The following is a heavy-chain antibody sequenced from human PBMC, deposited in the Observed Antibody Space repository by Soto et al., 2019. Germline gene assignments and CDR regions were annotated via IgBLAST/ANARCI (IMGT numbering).Heavy chain of an antibody. CDR2: IYHRGTT. J-gene: IGHJ5*02. Sequence: TLSLTCTVSGVSISSVDYYWSWIRQYPGKGLEWIGYIYHRGTTYYNQSLRSRITTSIDTSKNKFSLKLSSVTAADTAVYYCAKSAEIAVDWFDPWGQGTLVTVS. CDR1: GVSISSVDYY. D-gene: IGHD3-22*01. V-gene: IGHV4-31*03. CDR3: AKSAEIAVDWFDP.